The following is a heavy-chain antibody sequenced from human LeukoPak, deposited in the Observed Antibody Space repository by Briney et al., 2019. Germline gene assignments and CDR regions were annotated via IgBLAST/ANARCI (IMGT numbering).Heavy chain of an antibody. CDR1: GFTFSSYG. V-gene: IGHV3-53*01. CDR3: ARTIVDTAIQVDAFDI. CDR2: IYSGGST. Sequence: GGSLRLSCAASGFTFSSYGMSWVRQAPGKGLEWVSVIYSGGSTYYADSLEGRFTISRDNSKNTLYLQMNSLRAEDTAVYYCARTIVDTAIQVDAFDIWGQGTMVTVSS. J-gene: IGHJ3*02. D-gene: IGHD5-18*01.